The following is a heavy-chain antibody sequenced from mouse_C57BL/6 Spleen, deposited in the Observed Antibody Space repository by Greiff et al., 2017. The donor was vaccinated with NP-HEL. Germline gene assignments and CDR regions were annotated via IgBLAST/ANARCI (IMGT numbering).Heavy chain of an antibody. D-gene: IGHD2-3*01. CDR3: ARGVGYSAWFAY. CDR2: IYPRSGNT. J-gene: IGHJ3*01. V-gene: IGHV1-81*01. Sequence: QVQLKQSGAELARPGASVKLSCKASGYTFTSYGISWVKQRTGQGLEWIGEIYPRSGNTYYNEKFKGKATLTADKSSSTAYMELRSLTSEDSAVYFCARGVGYSAWFAYWGQGTLVTVSA. CDR1: GYTFTSYG.